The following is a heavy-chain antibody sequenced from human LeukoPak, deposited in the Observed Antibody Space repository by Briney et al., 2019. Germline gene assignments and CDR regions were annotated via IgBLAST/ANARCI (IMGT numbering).Heavy chain of an antibody. CDR3: ARGAPSASY. J-gene: IGHJ4*02. CDR2: ISGSGTDT. CDR1: GFTFSDPY. Sequence: PGGSLRLSCAASGFTFSDPYMSWIRQAPGKGLEWVSYISGSGTDTNYADSVKGRFTISRDNAKNSLYLQMNSLRAEDTAIYYCARGAPSASYWGQGTLVTVSS. D-gene: IGHD6-25*01. V-gene: IGHV3-11*05.